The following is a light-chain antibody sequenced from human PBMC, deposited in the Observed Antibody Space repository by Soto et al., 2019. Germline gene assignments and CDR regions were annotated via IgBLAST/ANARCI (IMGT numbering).Light chain of an antibody. CDR2: GAS. CDR3: QQYGSSPIT. Sequence: EIVLTQSPGTLSLSPGERATLSCRASQSISSSYLAWYQQKPGQAPRLLTYGASRRATGIPDRFSGRGFGTDFTLTISRLEPEDFAVYYCQQYGSSPITFGQGTRLEIK. V-gene: IGKV3-20*01. J-gene: IGKJ5*01. CDR1: QSISSSY.